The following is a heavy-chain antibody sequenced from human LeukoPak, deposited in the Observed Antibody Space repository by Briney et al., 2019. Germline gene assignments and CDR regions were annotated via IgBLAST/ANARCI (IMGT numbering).Heavy chain of an antibody. CDR2: ISYDGSNK. CDR3: ARERRTSSSYYYYGMDV. Sequence: HPGGSLRLSCAASGLTVTNAWMNWVRQAPGKGLEWVAVISYDGSNKYYADSVKGRLTISRDNSKNTLYLQMNSLRAEDTAVYYCARERRTSSSYYYYGMDVWGQGTTVTVSS. D-gene: IGHD2-2*01. CDR1: GLTVTNAW. J-gene: IGHJ6*02. V-gene: IGHV3-30-3*01.